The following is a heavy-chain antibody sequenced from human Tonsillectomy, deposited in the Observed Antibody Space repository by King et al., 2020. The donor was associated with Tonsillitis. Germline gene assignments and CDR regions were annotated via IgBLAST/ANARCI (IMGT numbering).Heavy chain of an antibody. J-gene: IGHJ6*03. CDR1: GGSISSGSYY. D-gene: IGHD3-9*01. CDR3: AREYYDILTGYPLGYYYYMDV. CDR2: IYTSGST. Sequence: VQLQESGPGLVKPSQTLSLTCTVSGGSISSGSYYWSWIRQPAGKGLEWIGRIYTSGSTNYNPSLKSRVTMSVDTSKNQFSLKLSSVTAADTAVYYCAREYYDILTGYPLGYYYYMDVWGKGTTVTVSS. V-gene: IGHV4-61*02.